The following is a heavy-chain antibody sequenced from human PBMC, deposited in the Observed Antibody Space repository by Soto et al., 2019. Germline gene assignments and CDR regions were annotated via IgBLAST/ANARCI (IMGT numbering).Heavy chain of an antibody. D-gene: IGHD1-7*01. J-gene: IGHJ5*02. CDR1: GSSISSGGYS. CDR2: IYHSGYT. CDR3: ARDSLTGNYFDP. Sequence: SETLSLTCAVSGSSISSGGYSWNWIRQPPGKGLEWIGYIYHSGYTLYNPSLKSRVTISVDKSKNQFSLRLSSVSAADTAVYYCARDSLTGNYFDPWGQGTLVTVSS. V-gene: IGHV4-30-2*01.